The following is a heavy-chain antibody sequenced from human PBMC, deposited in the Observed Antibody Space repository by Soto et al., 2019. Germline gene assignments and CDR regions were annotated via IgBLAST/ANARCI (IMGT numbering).Heavy chain of an antibody. V-gene: IGHV3-21*01. Sequence: GGSLRLSCAASGFTFTRYGMNWVRRAPGKGLEWVSSISSTTNYTYYADSMKGRFTVSRDNAKNSVYLEMNSLSAEDTALYYCARESENLTSIFDYWGQGTLVTVSS. CDR2: ISSTTNYT. CDR3: ARESENLTSIFDY. J-gene: IGHJ4*02. CDR1: GFTFTRYG.